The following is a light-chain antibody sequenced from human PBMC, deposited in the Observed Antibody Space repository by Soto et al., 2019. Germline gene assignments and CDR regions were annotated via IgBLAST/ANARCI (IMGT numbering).Light chain of an antibody. J-gene: IGKJ2*01. CDR3: HQYDDGPYT. CDR2: GAS. Sequence: EIVLTQSPGTLSLSPGERATLSCRASQSVSTNYLVWYQQKPGQPPRLLIYGASTRATGIPVRFSGSGSGTEFTLTISSLQSEDFAVYYCHQYDDGPYTFGQGTK. V-gene: IGKV3-15*01. CDR1: QSVSTNY.